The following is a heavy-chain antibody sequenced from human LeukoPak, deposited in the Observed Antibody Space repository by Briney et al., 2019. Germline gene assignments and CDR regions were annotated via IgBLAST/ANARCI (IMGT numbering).Heavy chain of an antibody. D-gene: IGHD5-12*01. V-gene: IGHV4-59*01. CDR3: ARGGGGYAFDY. CDR1: GGSISSYY. J-gene: IGHJ4*02. CDR2: IYHSGSA. Sequence: TSETLSLTCTVSGGSISSYYWSWIRQPPGKGLEWIGHIYHSGSANYSPSLKSRVTMSADTSKNQFSLELTSVAAADTAVYYCARGGGGYAFDYWGQGTLVTVSS.